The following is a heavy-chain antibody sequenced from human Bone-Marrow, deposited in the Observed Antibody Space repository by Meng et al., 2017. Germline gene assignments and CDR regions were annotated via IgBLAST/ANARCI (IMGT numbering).Heavy chain of an antibody. V-gene: IGHV1-24*01. Sequence: ASVKVSCKASGYTFTSYYMHWVRQAPGKGLEWMGGFDPEDGETIYAQKFQGRVTMTEDTSTDTAYMELSSLRSEDTAVYYCARGRGYVEYWGQGTLVTVSS. CDR2: FDPEDGET. CDR1: GYTFTSYY. J-gene: IGHJ4*02. CDR3: ARGRGYVEY.